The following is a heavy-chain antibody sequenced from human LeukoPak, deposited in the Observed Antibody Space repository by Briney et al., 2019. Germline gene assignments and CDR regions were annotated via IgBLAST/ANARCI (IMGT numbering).Heavy chain of an antibody. CDR1: GGSINSYY. CDR3: ARPAHDAFDI. J-gene: IGHJ3*02. V-gene: IGHV4-59*04. Sequence: SGTLSLTCTVSGGSINSYYWSWIRQPPEKGLEWIGSVYYSGSTYFNPSLKSRLTMSVDTSNSHFSLRLGSVTAADTAVYYCARPAHDAFDIWGQGTKVTVSS. CDR2: VYYSGST.